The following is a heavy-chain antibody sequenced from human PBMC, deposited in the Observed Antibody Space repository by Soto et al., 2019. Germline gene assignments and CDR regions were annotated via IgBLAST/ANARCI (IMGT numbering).Heavy chain of an antibody. D-gene: IGHD2-21*01. Sequence: PGGSLRLSCVASGFTFGRYWMNWVRQAPGKGLVWVSRISSDGSNTTYADSVKGRFTISRDHAMNTLYLQMNSLRVEDTAVYHCAREDSFDPFHHWGQGTLVTVSS. CDR3: AREDSFDPFHH. CDR2: ISSDGSNT. J-gene: IGHJ1*01. CDR1: GFTFGRYW. V-gene: IGHV3-74*01.